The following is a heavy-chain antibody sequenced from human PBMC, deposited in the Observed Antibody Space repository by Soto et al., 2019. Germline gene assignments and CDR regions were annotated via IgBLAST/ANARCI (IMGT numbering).Heavy chain of an antibody. J-gene: IGHJ6*02. CDR3: ATDQGYYYYGMDV. CDR2: LDPEDGET. Sequence: ASVKVSCKVSGYTLTELSMHWVRQAPGKGLEWMGGLDPEDGETIYAQKFQGRVTMTEDTSTDTAYMELSSLRSEDTAVYYWATDQGYYYYGMDVWGQGTTVTVSS. CDR1: GYTLTELS. V-gene: IGHV1-24*01.